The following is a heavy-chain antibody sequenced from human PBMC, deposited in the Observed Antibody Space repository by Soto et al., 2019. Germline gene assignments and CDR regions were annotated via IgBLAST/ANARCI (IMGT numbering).Heavy chain of an antibody. CDR2: ISANNGNT. Sequence: GASVKVSCKASGYTFTSYGISWVRQAPGQGLEWMGWISANNGNTNYAQKLQGRVTMTTDTSTSTAYMELSSLRSEDTAVYYCARGRSGGSHLMYFDYWGQGTLVTVSS. D-gene: IGHD2-15*01. V-gene: IGHV1-18*01. CDR3: ARGRSGGSHLMYFDY. CDR1: GYTFTSYG. J-gene: IGHJ4*02.